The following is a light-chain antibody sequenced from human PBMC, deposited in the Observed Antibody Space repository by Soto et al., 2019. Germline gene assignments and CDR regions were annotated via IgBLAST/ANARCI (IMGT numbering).Light chain of an antibody. CDR3: QQYNNWPFLT. CDR1: QSVSSN. J-gene: IGKJ4*01. V-gene: IGKV3-15*01. CDR2: GAS. Sequence: EIVMTQSPATLSVSPGERTTLSCRASQSVSSNLAWYQQKPGQAPRLLIYGASTRATGIPARFSGSGSGTEFTLTISRLQSEDFAVYYCQQYNNWPFLTFDGATKVDIK.